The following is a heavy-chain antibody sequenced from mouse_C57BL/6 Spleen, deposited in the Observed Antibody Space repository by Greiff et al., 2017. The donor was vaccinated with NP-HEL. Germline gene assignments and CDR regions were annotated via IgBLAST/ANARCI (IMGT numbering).Heavy chain of an antibody. V-gene: IGHV5-4*01. D-gene: IGHD4-1*01. CDR3: AREVTGTMDY. J-gene: IGHJ4*01. Sequence: EVQVVESGGGLVKPGGSLKLSCAASGFTFSSYAMSWVRQTPEKRLEWVATISDGGSYTYYPDNVKGRFTISRDNAKNNLYLQMSHLKSEDTAMYYCAREVTGTMDYWGQGTSVTVSS. CDR2: ISDGGSYT. CDR1: GFTFSSYA.